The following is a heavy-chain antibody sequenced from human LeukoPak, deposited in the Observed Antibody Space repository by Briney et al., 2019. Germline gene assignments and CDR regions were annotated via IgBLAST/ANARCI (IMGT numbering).Heavy chain of an antibody. CDR1: GFTFSSYA. Sequence: GGSLRLSCAASGFTFSSYAMSWVRQAPGKGLEWVSAISGSGGSTYYADSVKGRLTISRDNSKNTLYLQMNSLRAEDTAVYYCAKGGTYYYDSSGYPRWFDPWGQGTLVTVSS. CDR2: ISGSGGST. D-gene: IGHD3-22*01. V-gene: IGHV3-23*01. CDR3: AKGGTYYYDSSGYPRWFDP. J-gene: IGHJ5*02.